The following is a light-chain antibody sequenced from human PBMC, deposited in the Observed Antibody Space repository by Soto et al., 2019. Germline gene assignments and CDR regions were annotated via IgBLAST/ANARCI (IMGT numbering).Light chain of an antibody. CDR1: QSVSNY. J-gene: IGKJ1*01. CDR2: GAS. Sequence: EIVMTQSPATLSVSPGESATLSYRASQSVSNYLAWYQQRPGQPPNLLIFGASHRAPDIPDRFSGSGSGTDFTLTISRLEPEDFAVYYCQQYGTSIQTFGQGTKVDIK. CDR3: QQYGTSIQT. V-gene: IGKV3-20*01.